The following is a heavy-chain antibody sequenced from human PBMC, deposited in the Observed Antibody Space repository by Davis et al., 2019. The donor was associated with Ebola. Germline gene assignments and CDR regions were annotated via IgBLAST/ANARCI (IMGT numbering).Heavy chain of an antibody. V-gene: IGHV4-34*01. CDR1: ARSFSAYY. Sequence: MPSETLSLTCAVYARSFSAYYWHWIRPPPGKGLEWIGEINHSGSTNYNPSLKSRVTISVDTSKNQFSLKLSSVTAADTAVYYCARVVFVAGATPSWYFGLWGRGTLVTVSP. D-gene: IGHD2-15*01. CDR3: ARVVFVAGATPSWYFGL. J-gene: IGHJ2*01. CDR2: INHSGST.